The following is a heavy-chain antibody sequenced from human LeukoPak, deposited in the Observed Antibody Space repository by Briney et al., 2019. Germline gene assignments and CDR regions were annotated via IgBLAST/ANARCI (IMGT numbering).Heavy chain of an antibody. CDR3: AREWSSSWYGNWFDP. V-gene: IGHV3-30*02. Sequence: GGSLRLSCAASGFTFSSYGMHWVRQAPGKGLEWVAFIRYDGSNKYYADSVKGRFTITRDNAKNSLYLQMNSLRAEDTALYYCAREWSSSWYGNWFDPWGQGTLVTVSS. CDR1: GFTFSSYG. CDR2: IRYDGSNK. D-gene: IGHD6-13*01. J-gene: IGHJ5*02.